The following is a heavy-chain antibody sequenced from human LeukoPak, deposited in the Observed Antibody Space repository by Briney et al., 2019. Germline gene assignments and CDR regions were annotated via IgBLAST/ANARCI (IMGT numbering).Heavy chain of an antibody. D-gene: IGHD3-3*01. CDR1: GGSISNYY. V-gene: IGHV4-59*01. J-gene: IGHJ5*02. CDR3: AKPQERDLWVADL. Sequence: SETLSLTCTVSGGSISNYYWNWIRQPPGKGLEWIGYIYYTGSTNYNPSLKSRVTMSVDTSKNQFSLNLKSVTPEDTAVYYCAKPQERDLWVADLWGQGTLVTVFS. CDR2: IYYTGST.